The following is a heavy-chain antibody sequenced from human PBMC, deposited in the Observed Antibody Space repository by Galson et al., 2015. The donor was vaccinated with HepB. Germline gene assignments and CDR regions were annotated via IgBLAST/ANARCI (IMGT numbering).Heavy chain of an antibody. CDR2: ISGSGDST. CDR1: GFTFSSYA. D-gene: IGHD6-19*01. CDR3: AKVYSSGWYPVGNY. V-gene: IGHV3-23*01. J-gene: IGHJ4*02. Sequence: SLRLSCAASGFTFSSYAMSWVRQAPGKGLEWVSAISGSGDSTYYADSVKGRFTISRDNSKNTLYLQMNSLRAEDTVVYYCAKVYSSGWYPVGNYWGQGTLVTVSS.